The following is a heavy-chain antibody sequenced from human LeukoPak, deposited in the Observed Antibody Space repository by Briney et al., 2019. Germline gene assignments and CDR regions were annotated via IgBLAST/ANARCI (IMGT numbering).Heavy chain of an antibody. J-gene: IGHJ4*02. V-gene: IGHV4-39*01. D-gene: IGHD3-22*01. CDR3: ASQHSGYYEGGPEI. CDR1: GGSISSSSYY. CDR2: IYYSGST. Sequence: PSETLSLTCTVSGGSISSSSYYWGWIRQPPGKGLEWIGSIYYSGSTYYNPSLKSRVTISVDTSKNQFSLKLSSATAADTAVYYCASQHSGYYEGGPEIWGQGTLVTVSS.